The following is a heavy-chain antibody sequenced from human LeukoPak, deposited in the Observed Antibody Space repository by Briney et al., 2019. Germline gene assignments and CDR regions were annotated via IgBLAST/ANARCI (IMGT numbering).Heavy chain of an antibody. CDR2: IYYTGST. J-gene: IGHJ4*02. D-gene: IGHD3-10*01. Sequence: SETPSLTCSVSGGSISNYYWSWFRKSPGKRLDWIGHIYYTGSTTYNPSLKSRVTISVDTSRNQFSLKVNSVTAADTAVYYCARHKFGRGLDYWGQGTLVTVSS. CDR3: ARHKFGRGLDY. CDR1: GGSISNYY. V-gene: IGHV4-59*08.